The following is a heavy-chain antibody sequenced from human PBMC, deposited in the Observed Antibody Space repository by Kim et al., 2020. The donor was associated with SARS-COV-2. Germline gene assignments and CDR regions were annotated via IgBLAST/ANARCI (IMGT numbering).Heavy chain of an antibody. D-gene: IGHD3-9*01. J-gene: IGHJ4*01. Sequence: SETLSLTCTVSGAPTTNYFWSWIRQTPGEGLEWVAYVHYTVAAKYTSALKSRASVSLDTSTTQFSLRRTSVTAADTAVYSCARHLTQPDSRNWLLSFDY. CDR3: ARHLTQPDSRNWLLSFDY. CDR1: GAPTTNYF. CDR2: VHYTVAA. V-gene: IGHV4-59*08.